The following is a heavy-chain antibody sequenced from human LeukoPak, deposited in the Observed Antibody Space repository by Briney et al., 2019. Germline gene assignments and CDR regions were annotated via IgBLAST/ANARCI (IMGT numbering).Heavy chain of an antibody. CDR2: IRYDGSNK. Sequence: QPGGSLRLSCAASGFTFSSYGMHWVRQAPGKGLEWEAFIRYDGSNKYYADSVKGRFTISRDNSKNTLYLQMNSLRTEDTAVYYCAKDMVKYDRIAFDIWGQGTMVTVSS. J-gene: IGHJ3*02. CDR3: AKDMVKYDRIAFDI. D-gene: IGHD3-22*01. CDR1: GFTFSSYG. V-gene: IGHV3-30*02.